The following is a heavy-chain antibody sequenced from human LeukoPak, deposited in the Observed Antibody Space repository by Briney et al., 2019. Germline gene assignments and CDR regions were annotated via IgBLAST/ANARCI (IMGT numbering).Heavy chain of an antibody. CDR2: INSDGSST. CDR1: GFTFSSYW. D-gene: IGHD1-26*01. V-gene: IGHV3-74*01. J-gene: IGHJ3*02. CDR3: ARGSIVGATSPADGAFDI. Sequence: GGSLRLSCAASGFTFSSYWMHWVRQAPGKGLVWVSRINSDGSSTSYADSVKGRFTISRDNAKNTLYLQMNSLRAEDTAVYYCARGSIVGATSPADGAFDIWGQGTMVTVSS.